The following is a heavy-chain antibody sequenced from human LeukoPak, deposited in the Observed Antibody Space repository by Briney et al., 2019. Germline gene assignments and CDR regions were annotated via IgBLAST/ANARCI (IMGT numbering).Heavy chain of an antibody. CDR3: ARGGEDYYDSSVFDY. Sequence: GGSLRLSCAASGFTFSSYWMHWVRQAPGKGPVWVSRINTDGGSTSYADSVKGRFTISRDNAKNTLYLQMNSLRAEDTAVYYCARGGEDYYDSSVFDYWGQGTLVTVSS. D-gene: IGHD3-22*01. CDR2: INTDGGST. V-gene: IGHV3-74*01. CDR1: GFTFSSYW. J-gene: IGHJ4*02.